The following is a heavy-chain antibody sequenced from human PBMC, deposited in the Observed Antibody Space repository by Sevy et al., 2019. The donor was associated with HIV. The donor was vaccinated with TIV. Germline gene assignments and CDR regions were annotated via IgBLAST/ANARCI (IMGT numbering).Heavy chain of an antibody. CDR1: GLTFSSCG. Sequence: GGSLRLSCEASGLTFSSCGMHWVRQAPGKGLEWVAVISYDGSNKYYADSVKGRFTISRDNSKNTLYVQMNSVRAEDTAVYYCAKEGNSGSSTSTPYGMDVWGQGTTVTVSS. CDR3: AKEGNSGSSTSTPYGMDV. J-gene: IGHJ6*02. D-gene: IGHD2-2*01. V-gene: IGHV3-30*18. CDR2: ISYDGSNK.